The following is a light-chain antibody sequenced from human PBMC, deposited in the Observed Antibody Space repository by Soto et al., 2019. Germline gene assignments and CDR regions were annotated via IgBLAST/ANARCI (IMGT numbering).Light chain of an antibody. CDR3: QHYITYQWA. CDR2: DAS. Sequence: DIQMTQTPSTLSASVGDRVTITCRASQSITNWLAWYQQKPGKAPKVLIYDASILESGVPSRFSGSGSGTEFTLKISSLKPEEFATYSCQHYITYQWAFRQGTKV. J-gene: IGKJ1*01. V-gene: IGKV1-5*01. CDR1: QSITNW.